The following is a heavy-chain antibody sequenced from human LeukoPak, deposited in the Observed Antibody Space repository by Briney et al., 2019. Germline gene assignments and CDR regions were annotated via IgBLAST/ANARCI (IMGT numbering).Heavy chain of an antibody. CDR1: GFTVSSNY. Sequence: GGSLRLSCAASGFTVSSNYMSWVRQAPGKGLEWVSVIYSGGSTYYADSVKGRFTNSRDNSKNTLYLQMNSLRAEDTAVYYCARSIAAAGKALYYWGQGTLVTVSS. D-gene: IGHD6-13*01. CDR3: ARSIAAAGKALYY. V-gene: IGHV3-53*01. CDR2: IYSGGST. J-gene: IGHJ4*02.